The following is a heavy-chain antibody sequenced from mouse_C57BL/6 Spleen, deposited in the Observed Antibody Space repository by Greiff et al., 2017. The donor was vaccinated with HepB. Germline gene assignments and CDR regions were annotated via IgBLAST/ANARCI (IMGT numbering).Heavy chain of an antibody. Sequence: QVQLKQPGAELVRPGSSVKLSCKASGYTFTSYWMDWVKQRPGQGLEWIGNIYPSDSETHYNQKFKDKATLTVDKSSSTGYMQLSSLTSEDSAVYDCARRGLGYEDGYYDYYAMDYWGQGTSVTVSS. CDR1: GYTFTSYW. CDR3: ARRGLGYEDGYYDYYAMDY. D-gene: IGHD2-3*01. J-gene: IGHJ4*01. CDR2: IYPSDSET. V-gene: IGHV1-61*01.